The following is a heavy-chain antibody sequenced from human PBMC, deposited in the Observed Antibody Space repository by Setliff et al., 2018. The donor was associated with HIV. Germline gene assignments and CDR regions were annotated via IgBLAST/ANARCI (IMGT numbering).Heavy chain of an antibody. V-gene: IGHV3-74*01. J-gene: IGHJ3*02. Sequence: PGGSLRLSCAASGFTFSRYWMHWIRQAPGKGLVWVSRVDSDGSGTSYADSVKGRFTISRDNAKNMLYLQINSLRAEDTAVYYCARGGNGAFDMWGQGTLVTVSS. CDR3: ARGGNGAFDM. D-gene: IGHD1-26*01. CDR1: GFTFSRYW. CDR2: VDSDGSGT.